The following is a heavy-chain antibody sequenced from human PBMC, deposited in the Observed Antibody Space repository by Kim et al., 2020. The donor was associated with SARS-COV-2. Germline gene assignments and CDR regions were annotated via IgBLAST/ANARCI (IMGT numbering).Heavy chain of an antibody. D-gene: IGHD3-10*01. CDR1: GYTLTELS. CDR2: FDPEDGET. V-gene: IGHV1-24*01. J-gene: IGHJ3*02. Sequence: ASVKVSCKVSGYTLTELSMHWVRQAPGKGLEWMGGFDPEDGETIYAQKFQGRVTMTEDTSTDTAYMELSSLRSEDTAVYYCATVLFTMVRGVRGAFDIWGQGTMVTVSS. CDR3: ATVLFTMVRGVRGAFDI.